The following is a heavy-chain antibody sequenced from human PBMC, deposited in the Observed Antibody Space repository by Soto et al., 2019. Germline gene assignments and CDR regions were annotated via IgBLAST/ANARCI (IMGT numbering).Heavy chain of an antibody. CDR2: ISSNGGST. CDR3: VKDCLGYCSSTSCYRCAFDI. J-gene: IGHJ3*02. CDR1: GFTFSSYA. V-gene: IGHV3-64D*08. Sequence: PGGSLRLSCSASGFTFSSYAMHWVRQAPGKGLEYVSAISSNGGSTYYADSVKGRFTISRDNSKNTLYLQMSSLRAEDTAVYYCVKDCLGYCSSTSCYRCAFDIWGQGTMVTVSS. D-gene: IGHD2-2*02.